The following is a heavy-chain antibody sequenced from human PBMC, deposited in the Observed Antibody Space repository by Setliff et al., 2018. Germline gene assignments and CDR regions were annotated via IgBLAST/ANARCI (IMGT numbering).Heavy chain of an antibody. CDR3: ARGGVTAVWDLTD. J-gene: IGHJ4*02. D-gene: IGHD2-21*02. CDR2: VFFTGDT. CDR1: GDSINDYY. V-gene: IGHV4-59*01. Sequence: SETLSLTCTVSGDSINDYYWSWIRQPPGKGLEWIGCVFFTGDTDYNPSLGSRVTISLDRSKTQFSLKLSSVTAADTAVYYCARGGVTAVWDLTDWGQGTLVTVSS.